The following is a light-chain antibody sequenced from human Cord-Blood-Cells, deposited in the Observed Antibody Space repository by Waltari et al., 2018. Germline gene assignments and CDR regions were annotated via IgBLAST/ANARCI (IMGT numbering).Light chain of an antibody. CDR3: QQYNNWPYT. V-gene: IGKV3-15*01. CDR1: QSVSSN. Sequence: EIVMTQSPATLSVSPGARATLSGRASQSVSSNLAWYQQKPGQAPRRLIYGASTRATGIPARVSGSGAGTEFTLTISSLQSEDFAVYYCQQYNNWPYTFGQGTKLEIK. J-gene: IGKJ2*01. CDR2: GAS.